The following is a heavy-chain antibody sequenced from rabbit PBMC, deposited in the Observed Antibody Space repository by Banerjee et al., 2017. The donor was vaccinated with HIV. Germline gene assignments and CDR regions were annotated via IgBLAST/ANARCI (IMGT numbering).Heavy chain of an antibody. J-gene: IGHJ4*01. CDR1: GLDFSSSG. V-gene: IGHV1S47*01. D-gene: IGHD1-1*01. Sequence: QQQLGESGGGLVKPGASLTLTCKASGLDFSSSGISWVRQAPGKGLEWIAYIYPDYDSTDYATWVNGRFTISFDNAQNAVFLQMTNLTDADTATYFCAIYAVHGYLSLWGQGTLVTVS. CDR3: AIYAVHGYLSL. CDR2: IYPDYDST.